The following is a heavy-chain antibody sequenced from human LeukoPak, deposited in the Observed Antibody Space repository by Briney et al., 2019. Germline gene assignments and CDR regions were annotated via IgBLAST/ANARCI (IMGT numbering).Heavy chain of an antibody. V-gene: IGHV3-21*01. Sequence: GGSLRLSCAASGFTFSSYSMNWVRQAPGKGLEWVSSISSSSSYIYYADSVKGRFTISRDNAKNSLYLQMNSLRAEDTAVYYCARDFTPEWFDIHWGQGTLVTVS. CDR3: ARDFTPEWFDIH. D-gene: IGHD3-3*01. CDR1: GFTFSSYS. J-gene: IGHJ4*02. CDR2: ISSSSSYI.